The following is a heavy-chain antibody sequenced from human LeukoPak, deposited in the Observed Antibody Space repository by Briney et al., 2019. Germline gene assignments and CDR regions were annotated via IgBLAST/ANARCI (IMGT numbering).Heavy chain of an antibody. CDR1: GFPFSSYA. CDR3: ARGYSFGPYGMDV. V-gene: IGHV3-64D*09. Sequence: PGGSLRLSCSASGFPFSSYAMHWVRQAPGKGLEYVSAISDSGGSTYYADSVKGRFTISRDNSKNTLYLQMSSLRAEDMAVYFCARGYSFGPYGMDVWGQGTTVTVSS. J-gene: IGHJ6*02. D-gene: IGHD2-15*01. CDR2: ISDSGGST.